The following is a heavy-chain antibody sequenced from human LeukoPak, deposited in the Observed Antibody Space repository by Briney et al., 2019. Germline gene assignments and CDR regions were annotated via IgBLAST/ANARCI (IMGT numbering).Heavy chain of an antibody. D-gene: IGHD3-10*01. CDR2: INPNSGGT. CDR1: GYTFTGYY. Sequence: ASVKVSCKASGYTFTGYYMHWVRQAPGQGLEWMGWINPNSGGTNYAQKFQGRVTMTRDTSISTAYMELSRLRSDDTAVYYCARDPSSGPLEYYYGSDTDYWGQGSLVTVSS. V-gene: IGHV1-2*02. J-gene: IGHJ4*02. CDR3: ARDPSSGPLEYYYGSDTDY.